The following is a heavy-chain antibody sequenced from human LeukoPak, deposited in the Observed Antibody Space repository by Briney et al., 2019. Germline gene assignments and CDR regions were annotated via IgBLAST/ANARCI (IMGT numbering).Heavy chain of an antibody. CDR3: VKDHRGSLENFQH. J-gene: IGHJ1*01. CDR1: GFTFSSYA. CDR2: ISESGGTT. Sequence: GGSLRLSCAASGFTFSSYAMCWVRQAPGKGLEWVSGISESGGTTYYADSVKGRLTISRDNSKNTLHLQMNSLRDEDTALYYCVKDHRGSLENFQHWGQGTLVTVFS. V-gene: IGHV3-23*01.